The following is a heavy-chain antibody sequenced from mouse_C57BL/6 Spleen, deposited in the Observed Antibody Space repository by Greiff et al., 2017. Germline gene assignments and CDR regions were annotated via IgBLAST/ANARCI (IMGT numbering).Heavy chain of an antibody. CDR3: ARYDYGGYAMDY. J-gene: IGHJ4*01. Sequence: EVKLMESGGGLVQPGGSLSLSCAASGFTFTDYYMSWVRQPPGKALEWLGFIRNKANGYTTEYSASVKGRFTISRDNSQSILYLQMNALRAEDSATYYCARYDYGGYAMDYWGQGTSVTVSS. CDR2: IRNKANGYTT. V-gene: IGHV7-3*01. CDR1: GFTFTDYY. D-gene: IGHD2-4*01.